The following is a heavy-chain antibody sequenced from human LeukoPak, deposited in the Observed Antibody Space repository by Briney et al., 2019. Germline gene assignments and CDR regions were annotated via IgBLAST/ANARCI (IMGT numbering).Heavy chain of an antibody. CDR3: ARRVGSGWPVQH. D-gene: IGHD6-19*01. J-gene: IGHJ1*01. V-gene: IGHV1-8*01. CDR1: GHTFSSYD. Sequence: ASVKVSCKASGHTFSSYDINWVRQATGQGLKWMGWMNPNSGNTGYAQKFQGRLNMTRNTSIDTAYMELSSLRSDDTAVYYCARRVGSGWPVQHWGQGTLVTVSS. CDR2: MNPNSGNT.